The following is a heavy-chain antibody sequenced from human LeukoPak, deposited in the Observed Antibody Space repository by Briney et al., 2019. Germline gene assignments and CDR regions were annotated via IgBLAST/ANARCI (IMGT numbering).Heavy chain of an antibody. J-gene: IGHJ4*02. D-gene: IGHD3-9*01. CDR3: AGYDILTGLWD. Sequence: SETLSLTCAVYGGSFSGYSWSWIRQPPGKGVEWIGEINHGGSTNYNPSLKSRVTISVDTSKNQFSLKLNSVTAADTAVYYCAGYDILTGLWDWDQGALVTVSS. V-gene: IGHV4-34*01. CDR2: INHGGST. CDR1: GGSFSGYS.